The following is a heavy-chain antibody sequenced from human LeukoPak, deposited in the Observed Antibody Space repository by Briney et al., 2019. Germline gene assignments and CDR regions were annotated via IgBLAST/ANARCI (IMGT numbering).Heavy chain of an antibody. D-gene: IGHD4-17*01. Sequence: GGSLRLSCAASGFTVSSNYMSWVRQAPGKGLEWVSVIYSGGSTYYADSVKGRFTISRDNSKNTLYLQMNSLRAEDTAVYYCATVTLGGDYEYWGQGTLVTVSS. CDR1: GFTVSSNY. V-gene: IGHV3-53*01. J-gene: IGHJ4*02. CDR2: IYSGGST. CDR3: ATVTLGGDYEY.